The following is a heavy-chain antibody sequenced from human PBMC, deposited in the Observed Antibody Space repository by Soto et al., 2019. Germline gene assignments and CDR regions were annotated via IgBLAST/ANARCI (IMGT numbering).Heavy chain of an antibody. V-gene: IGHV3-23*01. J-gene: IGHJ4*02. D-gene: IGHD3-22*01. CDR2: LSGSGVST. CDR3: SKIESRFFYDSTGYYPFDY. Sequence: PGGSLRLSCVASGFPFSNYAMTWVRQAPGKGLEWVSALSGSGVSTYYADSVMGRFTISRDNSKNTVYLQMNSLRAEDTAVYYCSKIESRFFYDSTGYYPFDYRGQGTLVTVSS. CDR1: GFPFSNYA.